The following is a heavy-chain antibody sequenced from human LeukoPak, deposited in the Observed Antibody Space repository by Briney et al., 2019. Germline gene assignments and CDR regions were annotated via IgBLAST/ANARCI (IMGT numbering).Heavy chain of an antibody. CDR2: ISSSGSTI. V-gene: IGHV3-48*03. J-gene: IGHJ4*02. CDR3: ARAENGPPHYDSSGYVSY. D-gene: IGHD3-22*01. Sequence: GGSLRLSCAASGFTFSSYEMSWVRQAPGKGLEWVSYISSSGSTIYYADSVKGRFTISRDNAKNSLYLQMNSLRAEDTAVYYCARAENGPPHYDSSGYVSYWGQGTLVTVSS. CDR1: GFTFSSYE.